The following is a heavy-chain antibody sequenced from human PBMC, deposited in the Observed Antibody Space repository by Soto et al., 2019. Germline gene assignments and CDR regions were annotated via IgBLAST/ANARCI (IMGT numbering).Heavy chain of an antibody. D-gene: IGHD2-21*02. V-gene: IGHV1-69*13. Sequence: SVKVSCKASGGTFSSYVISWVRQAPGQGLEWMGGIIPIFGTANYAQKFQGRVTITADESTSTAYMELSSLRSEDTAVYYCARDRGFCGGDCHPPSPFDPWGQGTLVTVSS. CDR1: GGTFSSYV. CDR2: IIPIFGTA. J-gene: IGHJ5*02. CDR3: ARDRGFCGGDCHPPSPFDP.